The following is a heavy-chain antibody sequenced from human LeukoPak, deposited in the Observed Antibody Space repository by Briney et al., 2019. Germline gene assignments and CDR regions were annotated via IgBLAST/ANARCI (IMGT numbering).Heavy chain of an antibody. CDR2: ISSSSGYI. V-gene: IGHV3-21*01. Sequence: PGGSLRLSCAASGFTFSSYSMNWVRQAPGKGLEWVSSISSSSGYICYADSVKGRFTISRDNAKNSLYLQMNSLRAEDTAVYYCARDHSSSCSDYWGQGTLVTVSS. CDR1: GFTFSSYS. CDR3: ARDHSSSCSDY. J-gene: IGHJ4*02. D-gene: IGHD6-6*01.